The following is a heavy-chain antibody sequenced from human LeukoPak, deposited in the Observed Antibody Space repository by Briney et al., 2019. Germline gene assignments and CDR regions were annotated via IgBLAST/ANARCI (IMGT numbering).Heavy chain of an antibody. D-gene: IGHD4-23*01. Sequence: GGSLRLSCAASGFTFSSYGMSWVRQAPGKGLEWVSAISGSGGSTYYADSVKGRFTISRDNSKNTLYLQMNSLRAEDTAVYYCARRAGGYSHPYDYWGQGTLVTVSS. CDR3: ARRAGGYSHPYDY. V-gene: IGHV3-23*01. CDR2: ISGSGGST. J-gene: IGHJ4*02. CDR1: GFTFSSYG.